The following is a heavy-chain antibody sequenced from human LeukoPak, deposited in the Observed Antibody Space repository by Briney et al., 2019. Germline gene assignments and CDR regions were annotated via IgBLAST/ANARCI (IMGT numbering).Heavy chain of an antibody. V-gene: IGHV3-73*01. Sequence: GGSLRLACAASGFTFSGSAMHWIRQASGKGLEWVGRIRSKANSYATAYAASVKGRFTISRDDSKNTAYLQMNSLKTEDTAVYYCTSSYSSSWYYWGQGTLVTVSS. CDR1: GFTFSGSA. CDR2: IRSKANSYAT. J-gene: IGHJ4*02. CDR3: TSSYSSSWYY. D-gene: IGHD6-13*01.